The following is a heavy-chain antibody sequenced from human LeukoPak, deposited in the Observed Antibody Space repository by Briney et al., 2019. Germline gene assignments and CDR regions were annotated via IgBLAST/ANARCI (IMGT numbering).Heavy chain of an antibody. V-gene: IGHV3-30*02. CDR3: AKAIHSSSSGVVDY. CDR1: GVTFSNYA. D-gene: IGHD6-6*01. J-gene: IGHJ4*02. CDR2: IRYDGSNK. Sequence: GGSLRLSCAASGVTFSNYAMHWVRQAPGKGLEWVTFIRYDGSNKYYAESVKGRFTISRDNSKNTLYLQMSSLRAEDTAVYYCAKAIHSSSSGVVDYWGQGTLVTVSS.